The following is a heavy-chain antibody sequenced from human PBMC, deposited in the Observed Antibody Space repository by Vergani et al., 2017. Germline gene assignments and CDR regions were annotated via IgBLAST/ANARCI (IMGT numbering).Heavy chain of an antibody. V-gene: IGHV3-23*01. CDR3: ARDPVVPAAMSFYYYYYGMDV. CDR2: ISGSGGST. D-gene: IGHD2-2*01. Sequence: EVQLLESGGGLVQPGGSLRLSCAASGFTFSSYAMSWVRQAPGKGLEWVSAISGSGGSTYYADSVKGRFTISRDNSKNTLYLQMNSLRAEDTAVYYCARDPVVPAAMSFYYYYYGMDVWGQGTTVTVSS. J-gene: IGHJ6*02. CDR1: GFTFSSYA.